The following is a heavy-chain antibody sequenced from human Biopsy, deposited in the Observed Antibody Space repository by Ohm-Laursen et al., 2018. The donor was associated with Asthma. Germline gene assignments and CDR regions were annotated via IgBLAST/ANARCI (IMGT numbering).Heavy chain of an antibody. J-gene: IGHJ3*01. V-gene: IGHV4-39*01. D-gene: IGHD6-13*01. CDR1: NGSISSNFYY. Sequence: GTLSLTCTVSNGSISSNFYYWGWIRQPPGKGLEWVGSIHKNGIGYYKSSLKSRLTISVDTSKNQFSLKVASVTAADTAVYYCARQKLAAAEGPFDLWGQGTMVTVSS. CDR3: ARQKLAAAEGPFDL. CDR2: IHKNGIG.